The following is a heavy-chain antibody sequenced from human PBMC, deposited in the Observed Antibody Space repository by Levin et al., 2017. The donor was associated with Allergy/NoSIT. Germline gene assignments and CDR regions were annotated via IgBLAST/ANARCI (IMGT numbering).Heavy chain of an antibody. V-gene: IGHV3-33*08. Sequence: PGGSLRLSCAGSGFIFSHYSMNWVRQAPGKGLEWVALISLDGGKIYYADSVTGRFSISRDNSQNTVNLHMNSLKSEDTAVYFCARGVASQIAVSGYLDIWGQGTSVTVSS. CDR2: ISLDGGKI. D-gene: IGHD6-19*01. CDR1: GFIFSHYS. CDR3: ARGVASQIAVSGYLDI. J-gene: IGHJ4*02.